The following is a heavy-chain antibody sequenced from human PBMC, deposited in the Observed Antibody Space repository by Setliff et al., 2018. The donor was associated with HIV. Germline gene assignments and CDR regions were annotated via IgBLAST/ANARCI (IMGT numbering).Heavy chain of an antibody. CDR3: ARDRPRGGGSLDAFDI. CDR2: ISSSSSYI. CDR1: GFTFSSYS. V-gene: IGHV3-21*01. J-gene: IGHJ3*02. D-gene: IGHD1-26*01. Sequence: PGGSLRLSCAASGFTFSSYSMNWVRQAPGKGLEWVSSISSSSSYIYYADSVKGRFTISRDNAKNSLYLQMTSLRAEDTAVYYCARDRPRGGGSLDAFDIWGQGTMVTVSS.